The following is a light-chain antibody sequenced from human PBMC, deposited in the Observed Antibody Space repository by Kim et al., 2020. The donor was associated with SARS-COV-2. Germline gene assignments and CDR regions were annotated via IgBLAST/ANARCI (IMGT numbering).Light chain of an antibody. J-gene: IGLJ1*01. CDR3: ASRDSTGNPVYV. Sequence: SSELTQDPAVSVALGQTVTITCQGDSLRSFYASWYQQRPGQTPVLVMYGKNNRPSGIPDRFSGSSSGNTASLTITGAQAEDEADYYCASRDSTGNPVYVFVVGTKVTVL. CDR1: SLRSFY. CDR2: GKN. V-gene: IGLV3-19*01.